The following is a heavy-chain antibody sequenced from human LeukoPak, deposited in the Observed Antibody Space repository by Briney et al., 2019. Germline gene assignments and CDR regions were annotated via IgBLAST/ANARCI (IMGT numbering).Heavy chain of an antibody. CDR2: IYYSGST. D-gene: IGHD3-10*01. CDR1: GGSISSSSYY. Sequence: SETLSLTCTVSGGSISSSSYYWGWIRQPPGKGLEWIGSIYYSGSTYYNPSLKSRVTISVDTSKNQFSLKLSSVTAADTAVYYRARLDDIRGVYWGQGTLVTVSS. CDR3: ARLDDIRGVY. V-gene: IGHV4-39*07. J-gene: IGHJ4*02.